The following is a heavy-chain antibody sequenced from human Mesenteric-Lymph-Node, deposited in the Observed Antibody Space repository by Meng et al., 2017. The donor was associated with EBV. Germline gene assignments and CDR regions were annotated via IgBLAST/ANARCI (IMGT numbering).Heavy chain of an antibody. J-gene: IGHJ5*02. CDR2: IVWDDGK. V-gene: IGHV2-5*02. CDR3: AHSGSSWFFFWWFDP. D-gene: IGHD6-13*01. Sequence: FEASGSSLVKPPPPLTLTCPVSALPLHPSGIAVGSIRQPPVKALEWLALIVWDDGKRSNPSLKNRLTITKDPSKNQVVLTMTNMDPVDTGTYYCAHSGSSWFFFWWFDPWGPGTLVTVSS. CDR1: ALPLHPSGIA.